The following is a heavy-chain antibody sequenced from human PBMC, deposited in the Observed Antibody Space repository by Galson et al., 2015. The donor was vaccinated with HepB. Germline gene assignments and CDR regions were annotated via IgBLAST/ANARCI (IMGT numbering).Heavy chain of an antibody. Sequence: SLRLSCAASGFTFSSYAMHWVRQAPGKGLEWVAVISYDGSNKYYADSVKGRFTISRDNSKNTLYLQMNSLRAEDTAVYYCARSHALAPPAYYYYGMDVWGQGTTVTVSS. CDR1: GFTFSSYA. V-gene: IGHV3-30-3*01. CDR2: ISYDGSNK. J-gene: IGHJ6*02. CDR3: ARSHALAPPAYYYYGMDV.